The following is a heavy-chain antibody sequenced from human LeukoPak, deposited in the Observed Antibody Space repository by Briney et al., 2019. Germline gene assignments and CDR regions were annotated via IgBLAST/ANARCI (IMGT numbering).Heavy chain of an antibody. V-gene: IGHV3-9*01. CDR2: ITWNSGSI. CDR1: GFTFDDYT. CDR3: AKEDHFAY. Sequence: TGGSLRLSCAASGFTFDDYTMHWVRHAPGKGLEWVSGITWNSGSIGYADSVRGRFTISRDNAKNSLYLEMNSLRAEDTALYYCAKEDHFAYWGQGTLVTVSS. J-gene: IGHJ4*02.